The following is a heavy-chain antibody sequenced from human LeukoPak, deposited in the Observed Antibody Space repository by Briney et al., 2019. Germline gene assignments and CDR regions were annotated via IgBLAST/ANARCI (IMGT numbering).Heavy chain of an antibody. V-gene: IGHV3-23*01. D-gene: IGHD6-13*01. J-gene: IGHJ5*02. CDR3: AKCGGSSLSHWFNP. CDR1: GFTFSSYA. CDR2: ISGGGGTT. Sequence: GGSLRLSCAASGFTFSSYAMSWVRQAPEKGLEWVSAISGGGGTTYYADSVKGRFTISRDNSKNTVSLQMYSLRPEDTAVYYCAKCGGSSLSHWFNPWGQGTLVTVSS.